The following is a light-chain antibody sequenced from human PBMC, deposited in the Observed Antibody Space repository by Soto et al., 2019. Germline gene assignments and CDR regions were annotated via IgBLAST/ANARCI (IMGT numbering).Light chain of an antibody. CDR3: SSYAGSNNTYV. CDR2: EVS. CDR1: SSDVDHNNY. Sequence: QSVLTQPPSASGSPGQSVTISCTGTSSDVDHNNYVSWYQQHPGKAPKLMIYEVSKRPSGVPDRFSGSKSGNTASLTVSGLQAEDEADYYCSSYAGSNNTYVFGTGTKLTVL. V-gene: IGLV2-8*01. J-gene: IGLJ1*01.